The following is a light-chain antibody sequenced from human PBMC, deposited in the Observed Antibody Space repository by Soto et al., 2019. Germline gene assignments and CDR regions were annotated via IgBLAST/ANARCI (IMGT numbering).Light chain of an antibody. CDR2: DVS. CDR3: SSYTSTSTLV. Sequence: QSVLTQPASVSGSPGQSITISCTGTSSDVGGYNYVSWYQQHPGKAPKLMIYDVSNRPSGVSNRFSDSKSGNTASLTISGLQAEDEADYYCSSYTSTSTLVFGGGTKLTVL. J-gene: IGLJ2*01. CDR1: SSDVGGYNY. V-gene: IGLV2-14*01.